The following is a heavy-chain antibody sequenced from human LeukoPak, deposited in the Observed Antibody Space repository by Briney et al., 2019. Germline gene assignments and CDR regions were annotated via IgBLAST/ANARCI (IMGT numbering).Heavy chain of an antibody. CDR2: ISGSGGST. V-gene: IGHV3-23*01. Sequence: GGSLRLSCAASGFTFSSYAMSWVRQAPGKGLEWVSAISGSGGSTYYADSVKGRFTISRDNSKNTLYLQMNSLRAEDTAVYYXXXXXXYYSPFDYWGQGTLVTVSS. D-gene: IGHD4-11*01. CDR1: GFTFSSYA. J-gene: IGHJ4*02. CDR3: XXXXXYYSPFDY.